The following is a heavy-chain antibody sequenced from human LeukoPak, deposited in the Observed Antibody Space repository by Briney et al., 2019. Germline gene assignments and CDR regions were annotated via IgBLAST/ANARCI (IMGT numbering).Heavy chain of an antibody. Sequence: GGSLRLSCAASGFTFSSFAMSWVRQAPGKGLEWVSGISGSGLSTYYADSVKGRFTISRDNSKNTLSLQMNSLRAEDTAVYSCAREESEWKLIKTTVTDSWGQGPLVTVSS. D-gene: IGHD4-17*01. CDR1: GFTFSSFA. J-gene: IGHJ5*01. CDR2: ISGSGLST. V-gene: IGHV3-23*01. CDR3: AREESEWKLIKTTVTDS.